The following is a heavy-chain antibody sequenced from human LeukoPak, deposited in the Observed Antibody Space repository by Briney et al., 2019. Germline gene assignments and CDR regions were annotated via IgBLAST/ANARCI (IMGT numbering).Heavy chain of an antibody. Sequence: GGSLRLSCAGSGFSFSSYGMHWVRQAPGKGLEWMAFIRSDGSNKYYADSVKGRFTISRDNSKNTLYLQMNSLRAEDTAVYYCARARRDYDILTGYDNDAFDIWGQGTMVTVSS. CDR2: IRSDGSNK. J-gene: IGHJ3*02. CDR3: ARARRDYDILTGYDNDAFDI. CDR1: GFSFSSYG. V-gene: IGHV3-30*02. D-gene: IGHD3-9*01.